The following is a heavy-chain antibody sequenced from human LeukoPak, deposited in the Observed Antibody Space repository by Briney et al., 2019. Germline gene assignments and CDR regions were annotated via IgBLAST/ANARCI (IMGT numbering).Heavy chain of an antibody. CDR3: ARGQNTIFGVAEPNWFDP. D-gene: IGHD3-3*01. CDR2: INHSGST. V-gene: IGHV4-34*01. J-gene: IGHJ5*02. CDR1: GGSISSYY. Sequence: SETLSLTCTVSGGSISSYYWSWIRQPPGKGLEWIGEINHSGSTNYNPSLKSRVTISVDTSKNQFSLKLSSVTAADTAVYYCARGQNTIFGVAEPNWFDPWGQGTLVTVSS.